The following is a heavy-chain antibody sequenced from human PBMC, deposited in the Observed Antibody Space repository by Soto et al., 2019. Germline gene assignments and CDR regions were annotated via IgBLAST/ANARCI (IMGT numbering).Heavy chain of an antibody. J-gene: IGHJ4*02. CDR1: GLTCNNDC. CDR3: AKDRLAGNFDY. Sequence: GGYPKSCSAAEGLTCNNDCMNWGRQAPGMGLEWVATISNTGGGTYYADSVKGRFTISRDNSKNTLYLQMSSLRVEDTAVYYCAKDRLAGNFDYWGQGT. CDR2: ISNTGGGT. V-gene: IGHV3-23*01.